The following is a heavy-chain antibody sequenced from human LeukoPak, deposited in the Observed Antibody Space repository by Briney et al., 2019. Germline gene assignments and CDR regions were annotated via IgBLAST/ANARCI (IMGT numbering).Heavy chain of an antibody. J-gene: IGHJ4*02. Sequence: PGGSLRLSCAASGFTFSSYAMSWVRQVPGKGLEWVSAVSGSGGSTYYADSVKGRFTISRDNSKNTLYLQMNSLRAEDTAVYYCAKDVGKWESLHFFDYWGQGTLVTVSS. D-gene: IGHD1-26*01. CDR1: GFTFSSYA. V-gene: IGHV3-23*01. CDR3: AKDVGKWESLHFFDY. CDR2: VSGSGGST.